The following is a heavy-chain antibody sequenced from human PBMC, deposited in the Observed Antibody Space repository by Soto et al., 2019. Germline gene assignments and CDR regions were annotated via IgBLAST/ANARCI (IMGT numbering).Heavy chain of an antibody. CDR1: GFSFTSST. D-gene: IGHD3-22*01. J-gene: IGHJ4*02. CDR3: ASGDYHHSRGYSYDF. Sequence: SVKVSCKASGFSFTSSTVQWVRQPRGQRLEWIGWIVVGSGNTIYAQKFQERVIVTRDKSTSTAYMELSSLTSEDTAVYYCASGDYHHSRGYSYDFSDQGTLVTVSS. CDR2: IVVGSGNT. V-gene: IGHV1-58*01.